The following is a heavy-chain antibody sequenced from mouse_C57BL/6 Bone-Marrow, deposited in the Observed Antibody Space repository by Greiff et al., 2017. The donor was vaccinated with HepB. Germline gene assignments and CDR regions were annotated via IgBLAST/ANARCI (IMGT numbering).Heavy chain of an antibody. J-gene: IGHJ2*01. CDR2: ISNGGGST. CDR1: GFTLSDYY. Sequence: EVMLVESGGGLVQPGGSLKLSCAASGFTLSDYYMYWVRQTPEKRLEWVAYISNGGGSTYYPDTVKGRFTISRDNAKNTLYLQMSRLKSEDTAMYYCARLGFDYWGQGTTLTVSS. V-gene: IGHV5-12*01. CDR3: ARLGFDY.